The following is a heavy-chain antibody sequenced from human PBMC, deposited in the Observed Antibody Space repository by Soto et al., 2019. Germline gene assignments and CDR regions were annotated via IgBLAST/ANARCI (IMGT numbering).Heavy chain of an antibody. J-gene: IGHJ5*02. D-gene: IGHD2-2*01. CDR1: GGTFISYA. CDR3: ARGPPYQPVAGGWFDP. V-gene: IGHV1-69*13. Sequence: SVKVSFKASGGTFISYAISWVRQAPGQGLEWMGGIIPIFGTANYAQKFQGRVTITADESTSTAYMELSSLRSEDTAVYYCARGPPYQPVAGGWFDPWGQGTLVTVS. CDR2: IIPIFGTA.